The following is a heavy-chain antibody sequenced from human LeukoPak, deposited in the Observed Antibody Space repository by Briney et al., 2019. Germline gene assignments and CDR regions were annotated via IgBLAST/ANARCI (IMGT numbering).Heavy chain of an antibody. CDR3: ARDPKDETSGYYYFDS. D-gene: IGHD3-22*01. CDR2: INPSGGRT. V-gene: IGHV1-46*01. Sequence: GESLKISCKGSGYTFTSNYMHWVRQAPGQGLEWMGVINPSGGRTSYAQKFQGRVTMTRDMSTSTVYMELSSLRSEDTAVYYCARDPKDETSGYYYFDSWGQGTLVTVSS. CDR1: GYTFTSNY. J-gene: IGHJ4*02.